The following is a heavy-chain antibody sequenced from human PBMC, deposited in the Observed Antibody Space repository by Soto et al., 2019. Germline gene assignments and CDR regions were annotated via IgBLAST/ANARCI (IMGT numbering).Heavy chain of an antibody. CDR2: IYYSGST. CDR1: GGSISSYY. CDR3: ARDLDWFDP. Sequence: SETLSLTCTASGGSISSYYWSWIRQPPGKGLEWIGYIYYSGSTNYNPSLKSRVTISVDTSKNQFSLKLSSVIAADTAVYYCARDLDWFDPWGQGTLVTVSS. J-gene: IGHJ5*02. V-gene: IGHV4-59*01.